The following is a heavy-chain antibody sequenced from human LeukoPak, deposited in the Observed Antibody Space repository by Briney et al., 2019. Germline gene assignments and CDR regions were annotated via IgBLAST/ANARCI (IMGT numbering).Heavy chain of an antibody. Sequence: SETLSLTCTVSGYSISSGYYWGWIRQPPGKGLEWIGSIFHSGTTYCNPSLKGRVTISVDTSKNQLSLRLSSVTAADTAVYFCAKSIASAGTNSCYYMDVWGTGTTVTVSS. CDR3: AKSIASAGTNSCYYMDV. D-gene: IGHD6-13*01. J-gene: IGHJ6*03. V-gene: IGHV4-38-2*02. CDR2: IFHSGTT. CDR1: GYSISSGYY.